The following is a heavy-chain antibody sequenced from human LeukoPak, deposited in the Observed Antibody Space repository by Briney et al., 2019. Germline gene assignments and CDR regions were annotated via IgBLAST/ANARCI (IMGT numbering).Heavy chain of an antibody. D-gene: IGHD3-3*01. Sequence: GGSLRLSCAAPGFTFSSYWMHWVRQAPGKGLVWVSRINSDGSSTSYADSVKGRFAISRDNAKNTLYLQMNSLRAEDTAVYYCARDYYTINWFDPWGQGTLVTVSS. CDR1: GFTFSSYW. CDR3: ARDYYTINWFDP. V-gene: IGHV3-74*01. J-gene: IGHJ5*02. CDR2: INSDGSST.